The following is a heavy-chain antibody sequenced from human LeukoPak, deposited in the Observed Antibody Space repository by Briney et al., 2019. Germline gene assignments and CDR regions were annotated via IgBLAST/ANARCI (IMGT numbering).Heavy chain of an antibody. D-gene: IGHD3-22*01. CDR2: ITGNGGRV. V-gene: IGHV3-20*04. J-gene: IGHJ4*02. Sequence: GXXLRLSCAASGFTFHDYGMSWVRQVPGKGLDWVSGITGNGGRVVYADSVKGRFTISRDNAKNSLYLQMNSLRDEDTALYYCARDHVGSGYYYFDSWGQGTLVTVSS. CDR3: ARDHVGSGYYYFDS. CDR1: GFTFHDYG.